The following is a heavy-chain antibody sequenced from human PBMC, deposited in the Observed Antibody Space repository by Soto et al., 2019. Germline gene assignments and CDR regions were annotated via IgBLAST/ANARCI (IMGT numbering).Heavy chain of an antibody. CDR3: ARTTAAGTSDWFDP. V-gene: IGHV1-69*02. CDR1: GGTFSSYT. D-gene: IGHD6-13*01. CDR2: IIPILGIA. Sequence: QVQLVQSGAEVKKPGSSVKVSCKASGGTFSSYTISWVRQAPGQGLEWMGRIIPILGIANYAQKFQGRVTITADKSTITAYMELSSLRSEDTAVYYCARTTAAGTSDWFDPWGQGTLVTVSS. J-gene: IGHJ5*02.